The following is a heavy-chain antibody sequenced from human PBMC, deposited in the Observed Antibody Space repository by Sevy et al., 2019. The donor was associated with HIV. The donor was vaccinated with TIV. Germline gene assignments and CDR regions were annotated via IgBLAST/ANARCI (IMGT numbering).Heavy chain of an antibody. V-gene: IGHV3-15*01. Sequence: GGSLRLSCTASGFTFSSAWMSWVRQAPGKGLEWVGRIKSECDGGAIDYAAPVKGRFSISREHSKNTVYLQMNSLKTEDPAVYYCITDPAYRGYDEEVINYYFYGMDVWGQGTTVTVSS. CDR1: GFTFSSAW. CDR2: IKSECDGGAI. J-gene: IGHJ6*02. D-gene: IGHD5-12*01. CDR3: ITDPAYRGYDEEVINYYFYGMDV.